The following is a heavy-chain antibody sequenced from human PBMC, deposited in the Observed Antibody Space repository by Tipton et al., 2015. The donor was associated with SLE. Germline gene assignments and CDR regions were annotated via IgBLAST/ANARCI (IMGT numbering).Heavy chain of an antibody. Sequence: TLSLTYTVSGGSVSSTSYYWSWLRQPAGKTLEWIGHIYATGTTDYNPSLRSRVTISLDTSKNQFSLKLTSMTAADTAVYYCASGSGRTIGVCFPFDYWGQGSLVTVSS. J-gene: IGHJ4*02. CDR3: ASGSGRTIGVCFPFDY. CDR1: GGSVSSTSYY. D-gene: IGHD2-8*01. V-gene: IGHV4-61*09. CDR2: IYATGTT.